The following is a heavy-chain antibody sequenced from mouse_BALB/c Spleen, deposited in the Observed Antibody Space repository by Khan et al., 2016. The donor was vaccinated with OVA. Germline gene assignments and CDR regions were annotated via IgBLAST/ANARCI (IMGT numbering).Heavy chain of an antibody. J-gene: IGHJ3*01. Sequence: QVQLKQSGAELVRPGVSVKISCKGSGYTFTDYAMHWVKQSHAKSLEWIGVISTYYGDANYNQKFKGKATMTVDKSSSTAYMELARLTSEDSAIDYCARGNGNYRFAYWGQGTLVTVSA. CDR1: GYTFTDYA. CDR2: ISTYYGDA. V-gene: IGHV1S137*01. CDR3: ARGNGNYRFAY. D-gene: IGHD2-1*01.